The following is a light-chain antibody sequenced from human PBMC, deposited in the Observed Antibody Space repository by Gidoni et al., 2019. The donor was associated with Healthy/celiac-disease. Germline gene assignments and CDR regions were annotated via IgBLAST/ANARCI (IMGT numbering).Light chain of an antibody. CDR1: SSAVGGYNY. J-gene: IGLJ1*01. V-gene: IGLV2-14*01. Sequence: QSALTQPASVSGSPGQSITISCTGTSSAVGGYNYVSWYQQHPGKAPKLMIYEVSNRPSGVSNRFSGSKAGNTASLTIAGLQAEDDADYYCSSDTSSISYVFGTGTKVTVL. CDR2: EVS. CDR3: SSDTSSISYV.